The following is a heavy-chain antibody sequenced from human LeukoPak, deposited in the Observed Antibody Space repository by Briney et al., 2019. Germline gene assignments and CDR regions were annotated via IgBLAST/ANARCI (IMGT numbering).Heavy chain of an antibody. CDR3: ARRAGEYSHPYDY. CDR2: IYSGGNT. J-gene: IGHJ4*02. V-gene: IGHV3-23*05. D-gene: IGHD2-15*01. Sequence: GGTLRLSCAASGFTFSSYGMSWVRQAPGKGLEWVSFIYSGGNTHYSDSVKGRFTISRDNSKNTLYLQMNSLRAEDTAIYYCARRAGEYSHPYDYWGQGTLVTVSS. CDR1: GFTFSSYG.